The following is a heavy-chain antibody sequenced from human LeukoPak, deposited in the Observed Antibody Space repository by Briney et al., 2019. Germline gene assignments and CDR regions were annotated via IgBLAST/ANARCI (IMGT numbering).Heavy chain of an antibody. CDR3: ARADGRVAAAALYYFDY. J-gene: IGHJ4*02. V-gene: IGHV4-4*02. Sequence: PSETLSLTCAVSGGSISSSNWWSWVRQPPGKGLEWIGEIYHSGSTNYNPSLKSRVTISVDKSKNQFSLKLSSVTAADTAVYYCARADGRVAAAALYYFDYWGQGTLVTVSS. D-gene: IGHD6-13*01. CDR2: IYHSGST. CDR1: GGSISSSNW.